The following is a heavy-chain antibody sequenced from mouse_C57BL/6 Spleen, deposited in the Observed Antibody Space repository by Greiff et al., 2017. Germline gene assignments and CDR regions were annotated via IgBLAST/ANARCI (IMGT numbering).Heavy chain of an antibody. CDR1: GYAFSSYW. CDR3: AVYYDYPYYAMDY. D-gene: IGHD2-4*01. V-gene: IGHV1-80*01. J-gene: IGHJ4*01. CDR2: IYPGDGDT. Sequence: VKLVESGAELVKPGASVKISCKASGYAFSSYWMNWVKQRPGKGLEWIGQIYPGDGDTNYNGKFKGKATLTADKSSSTAYMQLSSLTSEDSAVYFCAVYYDYPYYAMDYWGQGTSVTVSS.